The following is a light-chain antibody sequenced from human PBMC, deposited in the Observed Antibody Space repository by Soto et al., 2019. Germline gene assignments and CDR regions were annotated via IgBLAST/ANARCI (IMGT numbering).Light chain of an antibody. CDR3: QSYDSSLSVVV. CDR2: GNN. CDR1: SSNIGAGYD. J-gene: IGLJ2*01. Sequence: QSVLTQPPSVSGAPGQRVTISCTGRSSNIGAGYDVHWYQLLPGTTPKLLIYGNNNRPSGVPDRFSGFKSGTSTSLAITGLQAEDEDESYCQSYDSSLSVVVFGGGTKLTVL. V-gene: IGLV1-40*01.